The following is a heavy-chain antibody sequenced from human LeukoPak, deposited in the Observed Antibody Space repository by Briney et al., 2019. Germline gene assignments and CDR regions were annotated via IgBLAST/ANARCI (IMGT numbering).Heavy chain of an antibody. CDR3: ARQRYRSNWALRTQYYFDY. Sequence: GESLKISCKGSGYSFTSYWIGWVRQMPGKGLEWMGIIYPGDSDTRYSPSFQGQVTISADKSISTAYLQWSSLKASDTAMYYCARQRYRSNWALRTQYYFDYWGQGTLVTVSS. D-gene: IGHD6-13*01. CDR2: IYPGDSDT. J-gene: IGHJ4*02. CDR1: GYSFTSYW. V-gene: IGHV5-51*01.